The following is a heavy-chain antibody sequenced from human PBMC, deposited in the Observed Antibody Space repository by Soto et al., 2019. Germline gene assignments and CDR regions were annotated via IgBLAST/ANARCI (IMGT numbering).Heavy chain of an antibody. Sequence: QPGGSLRLSCAASGFTFSSYSMNWVRQAPGKGLEWVSYISSSSSTIYYADSVKGRFTISRDNAKNSLYLQMNSLRAEDTAVYYCARDLSWGSNWYYYMDVWGKGTTVTVSS. J-gene: IGHJ6*03. V-gene: IGHV3-48*01. D-gene: IGHD7-27*01. CDR2: ISSSSSTI. CDR3: ARDLSWGSNWYYYMDV. CDR1: GFTFSSYS.